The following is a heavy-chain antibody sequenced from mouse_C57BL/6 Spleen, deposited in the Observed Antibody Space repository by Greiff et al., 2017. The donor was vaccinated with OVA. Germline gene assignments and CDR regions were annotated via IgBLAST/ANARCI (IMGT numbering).Heavy chain of an antibody. D-gene: IGHD3-2*02. J-gene: IGHJ4*01. Sequence: EVKLVESGGGLVQPGGSLKLSCAASGFTFSDYGMAWVRQAPRTGPEWVAFISNLAYSIYYADTVTGRFTISRENAKNTLYLEMSSLRSEDTAMYYCARRETAQATYAMDYWGQGTSVTVSS. CDR2: ISNLAYSI. CDR1: GFTFSDYG. CDR3: ARRETAQATYAMDY. V-gene: IGHV5-15*01.